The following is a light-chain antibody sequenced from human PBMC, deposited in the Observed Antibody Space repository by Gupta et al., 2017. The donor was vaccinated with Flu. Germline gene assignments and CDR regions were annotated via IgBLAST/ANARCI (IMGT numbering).Light chain of an antibody. CDR1: SSDVGHYNY. J-gene: IGLJ2*01. CDR3: SSYAGGNLVV. Sequence: QSLLTQPPSAPGSPGQSVTIPCPGTSSDVGHYNYVSWYQHHPGKAPKLIIYEVKKRPSGVPDRFSGSKSGNTASLTVSRLQAEDETTYYCSSYAGGNLVVFGGGTKLTVL. CDR2: EVK. V-gene: IGLV2-8*01.